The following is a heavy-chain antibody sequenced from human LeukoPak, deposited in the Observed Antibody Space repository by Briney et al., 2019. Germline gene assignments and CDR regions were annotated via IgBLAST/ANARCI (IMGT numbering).Heavy chain of an antibody. D-gene: IGHD3-22*01. Sequence: SETLSLTCAVYGGSFSGYYWSWIRQPPGKGLEWIGEINHSGSTNYNPSLKSRVIISVDTSKNQFSLKLSSVAAADTAVYYCARGRQWLYGYWGQGTLVTVSS. CDR2: INHSGST. V-gene: IGHV4-34*01. J-gene: IGHJ4*02. CDR3: ARGRQWLYGY. CDR1: GGSFSGYY.